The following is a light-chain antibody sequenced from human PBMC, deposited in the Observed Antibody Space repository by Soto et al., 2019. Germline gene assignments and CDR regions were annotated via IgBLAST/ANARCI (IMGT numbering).Light chain of an antibody. Sequence: EIVLTQSPATLSLSPGEGATLSCRASQSVFTSLAWFQQIPGQAPKLLISDTSSRATGIPARFSGSGSGTDFTLTISSLEPEDFAVYYCQQRNSWPLTFGGGAKVDIK. CDR2: DTS. V-gene: IGKV3-11*01. CDR3: QQRNSWPLT. J-gene: IGKJ4*02. CDR1: QSVFTS.